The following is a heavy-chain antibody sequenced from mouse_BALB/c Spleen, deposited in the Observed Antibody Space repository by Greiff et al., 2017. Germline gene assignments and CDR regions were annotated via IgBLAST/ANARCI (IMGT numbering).Heavy chain of an antibody. V-gene: IGHV1-87*01. CDR1: GYTFTSYW. D-gene: IGHD1-2*01. J-gene: IGHJ2*01. CDR3: ARRDTTAFDY. Sequence: VQLQQSGAELARPGASVKLSCKASGYTFTSYWMQWVKQRPGQGLEWIGAIYPGDGDTRYTQKFKGKATLTADKSSSTAYMQLSSLASEDSAVYYCARRDTTAFDYWGQGTTLTVSS. CDR2: IYPGDGDT.